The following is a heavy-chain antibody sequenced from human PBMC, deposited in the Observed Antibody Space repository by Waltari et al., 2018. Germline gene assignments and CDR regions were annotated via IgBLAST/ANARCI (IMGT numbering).Heavy chain of an antibody. Sequence: QAQLEQSATEVKKPGASVKLSCKASGYRFTGYFMHWVRRVPGQGLEWMGIINPTGTWTAYADNFQGRLSLARDTSTQTDYMELSSLTSEDTAIYYCVRDQLPTDSSGYSADYFDRWGQGTLVTVSS. J-gene: IGHJ4*02. CDR1: GYRFTGYF. CDR3: VRDQLPTDSSGYSADYFDR. D-gene: IGHD3-22*01. V-gene: IGHV1-46*01. CDR2: INPTGTWT.